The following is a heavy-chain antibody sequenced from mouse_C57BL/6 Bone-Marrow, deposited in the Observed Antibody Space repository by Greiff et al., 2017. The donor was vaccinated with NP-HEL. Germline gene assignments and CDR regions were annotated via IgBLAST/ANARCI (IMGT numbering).Heavy chain of an antibody. Sequence: QVQLQQPGAELVKPGASVKLSCKASGYTFTSYWMQWVKQRPGQGLEWIGEIDPSDSYTNYNQKFKGKATLTVDTSSSTAYMQLSSLTSEDSAVYYCARSGDSSGPVAYGGQGTLVTVSA. D-gene: IGHD3-2*02. CDR1: GYTFTSYW. CDR2: IDPSDSYT. CDR3: ARSGDSSGPVAY. V-gene: IGHV1-50*01. J-gene: IGHJ3*01.